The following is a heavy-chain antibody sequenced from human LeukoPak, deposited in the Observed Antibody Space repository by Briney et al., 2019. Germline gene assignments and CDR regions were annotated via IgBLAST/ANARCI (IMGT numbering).Heavy chain of an antibody. CDR2: ISGSGGST. V-gene: IGHV3-23*01. D-gene: IGHD2-2*03. J-gene: IGHJ4*02. CDR3: AKEAGYCSTTTCYVDY. CDR1: GFTFSSYA. Sequence: GGSLRLSCAASGFTFSSYAMSWVRQAPGKGLEWVSGISGSGGSTYYADSVKGRFTISRDNSKNTLYLQMNSLRAEDTAVYYCAKEAGYCSTTTCYVDYWGQGILVTVSS.